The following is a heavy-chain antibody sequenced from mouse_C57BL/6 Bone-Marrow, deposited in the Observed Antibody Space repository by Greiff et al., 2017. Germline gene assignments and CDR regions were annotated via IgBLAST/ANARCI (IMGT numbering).Heavy chain of an antibody. CDR3: TRFDTPFAY. D-gene: IGHD5-1-1*01. V-gene: IGHV1-15*01. CDR1: GYTFTDYE. J-gene: IGHJ3*01. Sequence: VKLVESGAELVRPGASVTLSCKASGYTFTDYEMHWVKQTPVHGLEWIGALDPETGGTAYNQKFKGKDILTADKSSSTAYMELRSLTSEDSAVYYCTRFDTPFAYWGQGTLVTVSA. CDR2: LDPETGGT.